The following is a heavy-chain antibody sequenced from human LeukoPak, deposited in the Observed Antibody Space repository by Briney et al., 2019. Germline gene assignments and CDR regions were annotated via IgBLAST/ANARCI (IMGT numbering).Heavy chain of an antibody. CDR2: IYQSGST. J-gene: IGHJ3*02. V-gene: IGHV4-38-2*02. CDR3: ARHRQRSGGFFGSGHDAFDI. CDR1: GYSISSGYY. D-gene: IGHD2-15*01. Sequence: SETLSLTCTVSGYSISSGYYWGWIRQPPGKGLEWIGSIYQSGSTYYNPSLKSRVSISVDTSKNQFSLNLSSVTVADTAAYYCARHRQRSGGFFGSGHDAFDIWGQGTMVTVSS.